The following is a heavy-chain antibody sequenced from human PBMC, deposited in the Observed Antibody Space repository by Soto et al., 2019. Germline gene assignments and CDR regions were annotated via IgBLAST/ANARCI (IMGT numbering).Heavy chain of an antibody. CDR2: INTNRGGT. Sequence: ASVKISCKASGYTFTDYYMHWLRQAPGQALEWMGWINTNRGGTNYAQKLQGWVTMTRDTSISRGYMELSRLRSDDTAVYDCARYSHPYGMDVWGQGTTVT. CDR1: GYTFTDYY. V-gene: IGHV1-2*04. CDR3: ARYSHPYGMDV. D-gene: IGHD2-15*01. J-gene: IGHJ6*02.